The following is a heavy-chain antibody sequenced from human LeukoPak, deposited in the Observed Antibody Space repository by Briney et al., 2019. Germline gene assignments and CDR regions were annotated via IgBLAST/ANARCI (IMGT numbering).Heavy chain of an antibody. CDR1: GFTFDDYG. V-gene: IGHV3-9*03. CDR2: ISWNSGSI. D-gene: IGHD3-22*01. J-gene: IGHJ4*02. Sequence: GGSLRLSCAASGFTFDDYGMSWVRQAPGKGLEWVSGISWNSGSIGYADSVKGRFTISRDNAKNSLYLQMNSLRAEDMALYYCAKDLTYYYDSSGYYVVYWGQGTLVTVSS. CDR3: AKDLTYYYDSSGYYVVY.